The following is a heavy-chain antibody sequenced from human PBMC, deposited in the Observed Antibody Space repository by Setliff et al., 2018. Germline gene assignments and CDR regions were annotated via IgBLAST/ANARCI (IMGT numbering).Heavy chain of an antibody. J-gene: IGHJ3*02. V-gene: IGHV4-39*07. D-gene: IGHD6-13*01. Sequence: SETLSLTCTVSGGSISSSSYYWGWIRQPPGKGLEWIGSIYYSGSTYYNPSLKSRVTISVDTSKNQFSLKLSSVTAADTAVYYCAREVTCSSSWFEGAFDIWGQGTMVTVSS. CDR1: GGSISSSSYY. CDR2: IYYSGST. CDR3: AREVTCSSSWFEGAFDI.